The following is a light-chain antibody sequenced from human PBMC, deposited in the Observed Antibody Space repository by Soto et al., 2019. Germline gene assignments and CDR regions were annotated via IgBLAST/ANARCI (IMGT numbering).Light chain of an antibody. CDR1: SSDVGGYNY. CDR2: DVS. J-gene: IGLJ2*01. Sequence: QSALTQPRSVSGSPGQSVTISCTGTSSDVGGYNYVSWYQQHPGKAPKLMIYDVSKRPSGVPDRFSGSKSGNTASLTSSGRQAEDEADYYCCSYAGSYTLVVFGGGTKLTVL. CDR3: CSYAGSYTLVV. V-gene: IGLV2-11*01.